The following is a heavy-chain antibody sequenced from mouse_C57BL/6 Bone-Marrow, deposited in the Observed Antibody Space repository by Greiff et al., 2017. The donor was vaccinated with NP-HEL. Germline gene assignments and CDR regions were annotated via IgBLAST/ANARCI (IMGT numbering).Heavy chain of an antibody. CDR1: GYTFTSYW. CDR2: IDPSDSYT. CDR3: ASRGYYGSSRWFAY. D-gene: IGHD1-1*01. V-gene: IGHV1-59*01. J-gene: IGHJ3*01. Sequence: QVQLQQPGAELVRPGTSVKLSCKASGYTFTSYWMHWVKQRPGQGLEWIGVIDPSDSYTNYIQKFKGKATLTVDTSSSTAYMQLSSLTSEDSAVYYCASRGYYGSSRWFAYWGQGTLVTVSA.